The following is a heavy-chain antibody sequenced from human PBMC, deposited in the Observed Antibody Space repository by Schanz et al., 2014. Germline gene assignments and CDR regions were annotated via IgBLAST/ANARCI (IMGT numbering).Heavy chain of an antibody. CDR3: ARGSATFTSDY. Sequence: QVQLQESGPGLVKPSETLSLTCTVSGGSISTYYWSWIRQPPGKGLEWIGYIYYTGHTYYNPSLNGRVAISGDPSKNPFSRKMSSVTAADTAVYYCARGSATFTSDYWGQGTLVTVSS. V-gene: IGHV4-59*08. J-gene: IGHJ4*02. CDR1: GGSISTYY. D-gene: IGHD3-10*01. CDR2: IYYTGHT.